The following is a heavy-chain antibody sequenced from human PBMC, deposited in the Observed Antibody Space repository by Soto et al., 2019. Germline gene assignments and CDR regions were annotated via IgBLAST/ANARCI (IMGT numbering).Heavy chain of an antibody. D-gene: IGHD2-15*01. CDR2: IFPGESDT. Sequence: LKISCKGSGYSFTSHWIGWVRQMPGKGLECMGIIFPGESDTRYSPSFQGQVTISADKSTNTAYLQWSSLKASDTAVYYCARSPSGLLAFDYWGQGTLVTVSS. CDR3: ARSPSGLLAFDY. V-gene: IGHV5-51*01. J-gene: IGHJ4*02. CDR1: GYSFTSHW.